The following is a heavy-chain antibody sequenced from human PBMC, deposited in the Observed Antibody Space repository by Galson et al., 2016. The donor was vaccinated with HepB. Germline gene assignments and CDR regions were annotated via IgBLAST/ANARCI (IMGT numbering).Heavy chain of an antibody. CDR1: GASISGSY. CDR3: ARMVPYYFDL. V-gene: IGHV4-59*01. D-gene: IGHD3-10*01. J-gene: IGHJ4*02. Sequence: ETLSLPCKVSGASISGSYWSWIRQSPGKGLEYIGHLNSGGSTQYSPSLKSRVTISVDKSKNQLSLRVTSVTAADAALYSCARMVPYYFDLWGQGTVVAVSS. CDR2: LNSGGST.